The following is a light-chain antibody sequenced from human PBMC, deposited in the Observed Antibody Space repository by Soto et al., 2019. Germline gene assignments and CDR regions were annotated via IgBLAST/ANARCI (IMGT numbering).Light chain of an antibody. CDR3: SSYTSSSTL. CDR2: EVS. V-gene: IGLV2-14*01. J-gene: IGLJ1*01. CDR1: DSDVGAYNY. Sequence: QSVLTQPASVSESPGQSITISCTGTDSDVGAYNYVSWYQQHPGKAPKLMIYEVSNRPSGVSNRFSGSKSGNTASLTISGLQAEDEADYYCSSYTSSSTLFGTGTKLTVL.